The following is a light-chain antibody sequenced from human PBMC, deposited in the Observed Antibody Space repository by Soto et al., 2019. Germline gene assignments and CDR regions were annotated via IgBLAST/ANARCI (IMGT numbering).Light chain of an antibody. CDR3: ATWDERLSGWV. CDR1: ISNIGSNY. CDR2: RNN. V-gene: IGLV1-47*01. J-gene: IGLJ3*02. Sequence: QSVLTQSPSASGTPGQRVTISCSGSISNIGSNYVYWYQQFPGTAPKLLIYRNNQRPSGVPDRISGSKSGTSDSLAIIGLRSEDEADYYCATWDERLSGWVFGGGTKVTVL.